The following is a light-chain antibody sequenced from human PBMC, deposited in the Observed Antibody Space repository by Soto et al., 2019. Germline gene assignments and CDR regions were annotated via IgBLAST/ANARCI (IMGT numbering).Light chain of an antibody. CDR3: SSYTSSSTLV. CDR1: SSDVVGYNY. CDR2: EVS. V-gene: IGLV2-14*01. Sequence: SALTQPASVSGSPGQSITISCTGTSSDVVGYNYVSWNQQHPGKAPKLMIYEVSNRPSGVSNRFSGSKSGNTASLTISGLQAEDEADYYCSSYTSSSTLVFGTGTKV. J-gene: IGLJ1*01.